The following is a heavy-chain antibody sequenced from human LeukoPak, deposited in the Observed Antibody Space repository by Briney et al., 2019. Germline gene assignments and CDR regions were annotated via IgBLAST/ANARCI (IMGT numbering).Heavy chain of an antibody. D-gene: IGHD1-26*01. Sequence: PGGSLRLSCAASGFTFDDYAMHWVRQAPGKGLEWVSGISWSSGSIGYAESAKGRFTISRDNAKNSLYLQMNSLGPEDTALYYCAKGPPKESGGYYYPFDIWGQGTMVTVSS. CDR2: ISWSSGSI. CDR3: AKGPPKESGGYYYPFDI. V-gene: IGHV3-9*01. J-gene: IGHJ3*02. CDR1: GFTFDDYA.